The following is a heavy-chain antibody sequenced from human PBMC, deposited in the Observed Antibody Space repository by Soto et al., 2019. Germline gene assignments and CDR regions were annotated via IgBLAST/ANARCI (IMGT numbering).Heavy chain of an antibody. V-gene: IGHV1-69*12. J-gene: IGHJ6*02. CDR3: ARFSHMRLDWLSMDV. Sequence: QVQLVQSGAEVKKPGYSVKVSCKASGGTFSSYAISWVRQAPGQGLEWMGGIIPIFGTANYAQKVQGRVTITADESTSTAYMELGSLRSEDTAVYYCARFSHMRLDWLSMDVWCQGSTVTVSS. CDR1: GGTFSSYA. D-gene: IGHD3-3*01. CDR2: IIPIFGTA.